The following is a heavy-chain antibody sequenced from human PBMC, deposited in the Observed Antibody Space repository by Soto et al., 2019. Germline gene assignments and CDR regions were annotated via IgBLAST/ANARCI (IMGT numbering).Heavy chain of an antibody. CDR3: ARASSPGIAVAGFSFDY. D-gene: IGHD6-19*01. CDR1: GGSISSYY. J-gene: IGHJ4*02. Sequence: SETLSLTCTVSGGSISSYYWSWIRQPPGKGLEWIGYIYYSGSTNYNPSLKSRVTISVDTSKNQFSLKLSSVTAADTAVYYCARASSPGIAVAGFSFDYWGQGTLVTVS. CDR2: IYYSGST. V-gene: IGHV4-59*01.